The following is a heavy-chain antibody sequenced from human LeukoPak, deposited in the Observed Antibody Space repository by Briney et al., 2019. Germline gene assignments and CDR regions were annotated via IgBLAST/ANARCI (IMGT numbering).Heavy chain of an antibody. J-gene: IGHJ4*02. CDR3: ARYSSSSGGASHYLDY. CDR2: ISGDGSMT. Sequence: GGSLRLSCAVSGFTFRSYWMHWVRQAPGKGLVWVSRISGDGSMTNYADSVEGRFTISRDNAKNTVYLQMNSLRAEDTAVYYCARYSSSSGGASHYLDYWGQGTLVTVSS. D-gene: IGHD6-6*01. CDR1: GFTFRSYW. V-gene: IGHV3-74*01.